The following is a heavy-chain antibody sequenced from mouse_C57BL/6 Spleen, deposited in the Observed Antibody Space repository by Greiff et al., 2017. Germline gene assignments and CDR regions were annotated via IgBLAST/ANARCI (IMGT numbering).Heavy chain of an antibody. CDR3: ARGTMIKRADYLDY. CDR2: INPNYGTT. J-gene: IGHJ2*01. Sequence: EVQLQQSGPELVNPGASVKISCKASGYSFTDYNMNWVKQSNGKSLEWIGVINPNYGTTSYNQKFKGKATLTIDQSSSTAYMQLNRLTSEDSEVYYCARGTMIKRADYLDYWGQGTTLTVSS. V-gene: IGHV1-39*01. D-gene: IGHD2-4*01. CDR1: GYSFTDYN.